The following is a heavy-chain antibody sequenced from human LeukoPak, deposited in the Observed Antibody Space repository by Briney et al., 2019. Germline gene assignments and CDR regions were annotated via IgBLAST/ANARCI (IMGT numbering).Heavy chain of an antibody. V-gene: IGHV3-48*01. D-gene: IGHD6-6*01. J-gene: IGHJ2*01. CDR2: INSGSDTV. Sequence: SGGSLRLSCVASGFPFNSYVVNWVRQVPGKGLEWVSYINSGSDTVYYADSVRGRFTISRDNAKNSLSLQMNSLRAEDTAVYFCAKDEGIAPRLWYFDLWGRGTLVTVSS. CDR1: GFPFNSYV. CDR3: AKDEGIAPRLWYFDL.